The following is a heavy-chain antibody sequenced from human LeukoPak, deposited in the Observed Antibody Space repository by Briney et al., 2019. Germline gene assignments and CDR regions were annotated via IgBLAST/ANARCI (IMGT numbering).Heavy chain of an antibody. CDR2: IGSNGGST. J-gene: IGHJ3*02. CDR3: ARSNCSTTDCLFNAFDI. V-gene: IGHV3-64*02. CDR1: GFTFNSYA. Sequence: GGSLRLSCAASGFTFNSYAMHWVRQAPGKGLEYVSAIGSNGGSTYYADSVKGRFTISRDNSKNTLYLQMGSLRDEDMAVYYCARSNCSTTDCLFNAFDIWGQGTMVTVSS. D-gene: IGHD2-2*01.